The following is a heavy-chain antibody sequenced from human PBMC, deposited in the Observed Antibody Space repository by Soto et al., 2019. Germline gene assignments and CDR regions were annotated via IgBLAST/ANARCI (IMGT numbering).Heavy chain of an antibody. CDR2: IIPILGIA. V-gene: IGHV1-69*02. CDR3: ARLLWFGDAHYFDY. D-gene: IGHD3-10*01. Sequence: QVQLVQSGAEVKKPGSSVKVSCKASGGTFSSYTISWVRQAPGQGLEWMGRIIPILGIANYAQKFQGRVTNTADKSTSTAYMELSSLRSEDTAVYYCARLLWFGDAHYFDYWGQGTLVTVSS. CDR1: GGTFSSYT. J-gene: IGHJ4*02.